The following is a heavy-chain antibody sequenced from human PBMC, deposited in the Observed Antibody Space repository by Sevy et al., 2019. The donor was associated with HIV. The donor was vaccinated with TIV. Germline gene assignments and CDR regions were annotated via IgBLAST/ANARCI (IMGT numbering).Heavy chain of an antibody. CDR1: GFSLSTNGVG. J-gene: IGHJ3*02. V-gene: IGHV2-5*02. CDR2: IYWDDDK. CDR3: ARRWVLGYCISDSGDDWAEDAFDI. D-gene: IGHD2-2*01. Sequence: SGPTLVNPTQTLTLTCTFSGFSLSTNGVGVGWIRQPPGKALEWLAIIYWDDDKPYSPSLKSRLTITKDTSENRVVLTMTKIDPRDTATDYCARRWVLGYCISDSGDDWAEDAFDIWGQGTKVTVSS.